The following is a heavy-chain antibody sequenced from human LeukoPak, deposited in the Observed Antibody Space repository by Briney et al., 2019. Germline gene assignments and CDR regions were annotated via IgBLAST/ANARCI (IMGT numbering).Heavy chain of an antibody. CDR3: ASKRIQSPYYFDY. D-gene: IGHD4-11*01. CDR1: GGTFSSCA. Sequence: ASVKVSCKXSGGTFSSCAISWVRQAPGQGLEWMGGIIPIFGTANYAQKLQGRVTITTDESTSTAYMELSSLRSEDTAVYYCASKRIQSPYYFDYWGQGTLVTVSS. J-gene: IGHJ4*02. V-gene: IGHV1-69*05. CDR2: IIPIFGTA.